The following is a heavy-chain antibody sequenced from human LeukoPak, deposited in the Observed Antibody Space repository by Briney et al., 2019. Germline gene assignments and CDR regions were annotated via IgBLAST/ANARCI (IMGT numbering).Heavy chain of an antibody. D-gene: IGHD5-12*01. CDR1: GFTSSDYY. Sequence: PGGSLRLSCAASGFTSSDYYMSWIRQAPGKGLEWVSYISSSSSYTNYADSVKGRFTISRDNSKNSLYLQMNSLRAEDTAVYYCARDFEGGYEAFDYWGQGTLVTVSS. V-gene: IGHV3-11*05. CDR2: ISSSSSYT. J-gene: IGHJ4*02. CDR3: ARDFEGGYEAFDY.